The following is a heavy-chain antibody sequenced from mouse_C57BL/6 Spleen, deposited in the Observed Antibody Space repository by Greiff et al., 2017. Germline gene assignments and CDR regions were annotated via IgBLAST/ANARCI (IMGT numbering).Heavy chain of an antibody. Sequence: EVQRVESGPGLVKPSQSLSLTCSVTGYSITSGYYWNWIRQFPGNKLEWMGYISYDGSNNYNPSLKNRISITRDTSKNQFFLKLNSVTTEDTATYYCARGGLLHGAMDYWGQGTSVTVSS. CDR3: ARGGLLHGAMDY. D-gene: IGHD1-1*01. J-gene: IGHJ4*01. V-gene: IGHV3-6*01. CDR1: GYSITSGYY. CDR2: ISYDGSN.